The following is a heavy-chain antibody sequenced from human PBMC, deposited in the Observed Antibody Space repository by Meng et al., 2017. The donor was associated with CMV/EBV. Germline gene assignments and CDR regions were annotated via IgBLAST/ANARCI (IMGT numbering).Heavy chain of an antibody. J-gene: IGHJ4*02. CDR1: GGSISSSSYY. D-gene: IGHD3-9*01. CDR3: ARDPPYYDILTGYWPSYYFDY. V-gene: IGHV4-39*07. CDR2: IYYSGST. Sequence: SETLSLTCTVSGGSISSSSYYWGWIRHPPGKGLEWIGSIYYSGSTYYNPSLKSRVTISVDTSKNQFSLKLSSVTAADTAVYYCARDPPYYDILTGYWPSYYFDYWGQGTLVTVSS.